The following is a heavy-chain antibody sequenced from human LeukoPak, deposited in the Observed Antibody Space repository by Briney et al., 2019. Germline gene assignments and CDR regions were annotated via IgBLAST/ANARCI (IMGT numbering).Heavy chain of an antibody. CDR2: INPNSGGT. Sequence: ASVKVSCKASGYIFTSYYMYWVRQAPGQGLEWMGWINPNSGGTNYAQKFQGRVTMTRDTSISTAYMELSRLRSDDTAVYYCARENTVVGTFDYWGQGTLVTVSS. CDR3: ARENTVVGTFDY. CDR1: GYIFTSYY. V-gene: IGHV1-2*02. J-gene: IGHJ4*02. D-gene: IGHD4-23*01.